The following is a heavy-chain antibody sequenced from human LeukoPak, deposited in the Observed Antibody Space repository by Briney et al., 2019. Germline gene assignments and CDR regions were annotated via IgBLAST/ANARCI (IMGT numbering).Heavy chain of an antibody. J-gene: IGHJ4*02. Sequence: VGSLRDSCAAPGFSFDEYGLTWVRQAPGKGLEWVSGISWNGDSTDYADSVKGRFTISRDNAKNSLYLQMNSLRAEDTALYYCARDLRVVITGSFDSWGQGTLVTVSS. CDR2: ISWNGDST. CDR1: GFSFDEYG. CDR3: ARDLRVVITGSFDS. D-gene: IGHD3-22*01. V-gene: IGHV3-20*04.